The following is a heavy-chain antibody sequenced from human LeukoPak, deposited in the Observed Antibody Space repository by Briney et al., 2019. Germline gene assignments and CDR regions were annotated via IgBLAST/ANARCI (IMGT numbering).Heavy chain of an antibody. CDR2: ILSDGSKE. D-gene: IGHD1-1*01. Sequence: GGSLRLSCAASGFTFSSYGMHWVRQAPGKGLEWVAVILSDGSKEFYADPVKGRFTISRDNSKNTLYLQMNSLRAEDSAEYYCAKSLLTTATGTGRAFDIWGQGTMVTVSA. J-gene: IGHJ3*02. CDR1: GFTFSSYG. V-gene: IGHV3-33*08. CDR3: AKSLLTTATGTGRAFDI.